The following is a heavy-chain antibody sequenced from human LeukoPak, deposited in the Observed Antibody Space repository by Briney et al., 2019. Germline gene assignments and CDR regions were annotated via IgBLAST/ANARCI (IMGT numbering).Heavy chain of an antibody. Sequence: SETLSLTCNVSGGSVITYYWSWIRQPPGKGLEWIGNIFDSGSTNYNPSLKSRVIMSVDTSKNQFSLKLSSVTAADTAVYFCVRGQGYNSGWYRYWGQGTLVTVSS. CDR1: GGSVITYY. V-gene: IGHV4-59*08. D-gene: IGHD6-19*01. CDR3: VRGQGYNSGWYRY. CDR2: IFDSGST. J-gene: IGHJ4*02.